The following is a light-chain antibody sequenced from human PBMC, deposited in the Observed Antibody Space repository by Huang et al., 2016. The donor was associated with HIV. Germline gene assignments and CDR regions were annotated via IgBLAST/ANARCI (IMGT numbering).Light chain of an antibody. J-gene: IGKJ4*01. CDR1: QSVSSN. Sequence: EIVMTQSPATLSVSPGERATLTCRASQSVSSNLAWYQQKPGQAPRLFIYGASTRAPGILAMRSGSRSEIEFSPTIIRLQTADYAVYYWQQYNNRTPLTFGGGTKVEIK. V-gene: IGKV3-15*01. CDR3: QQYNNRTPLT. CDR2: GAS.